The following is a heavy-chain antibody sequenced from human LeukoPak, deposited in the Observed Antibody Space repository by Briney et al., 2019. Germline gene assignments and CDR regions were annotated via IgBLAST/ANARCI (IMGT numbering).Heavy chain of an antibody. J-gene: IGHJ6*03. CDR3: ARERRVVTAIGGYYYYMDV. D-gene: IGHD2-21*02. CDR1: GFTLSSYG. Sequence: GGSLRLSCAASGFTLSSYGMSWVRQAPGKGLEWVSAISGSGGSTYYADSVKGRFTISRDNSKNTLYLQMNSLRAEDTAVYYCARERRVVTAIGGYYYYMDVWGKGTTVTISS. CDR2: ISGSGGST. V-gene: IGHV3-23*01.